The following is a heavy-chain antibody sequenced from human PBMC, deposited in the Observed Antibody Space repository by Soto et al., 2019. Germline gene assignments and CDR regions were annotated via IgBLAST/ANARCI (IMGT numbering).Heavy chain of an antibody. J-gene: IGHJ6*02. CDR2: IIPIFGTA. Sequence: SVKVSCKASGGTFSSYAISWVRQAPGQGLEWMGGIIPIFGTANYAQKFQGRVTITADKSTSTAYMELSSLRSEDTAVYYCAREPGYGSGPPGYYYGMDVWGQGTTVTSP. V-gene: IGHV1-69*06. CDR3: AREPGYGSGPPGYYYGMDV. CDR1: GGTFSSYA. D-gene: IGHD3-10*01.